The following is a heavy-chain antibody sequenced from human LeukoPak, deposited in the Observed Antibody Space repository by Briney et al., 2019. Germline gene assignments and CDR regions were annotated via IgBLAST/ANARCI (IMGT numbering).Heavy chain of an antibody. CDR2: ISGSGGST. V-gene: IGHV3-23*01. D-gene: IGHD3-22*01. CDR3: AGDYYDSRGYVLDY. J-gene: IGHJ4*02. CDR1: GFTFSSYA. Sequence: GGSLRLSCAASGFTFSSYAMSWVRQAPGKGLEWVSVISGSGGSTYYADSVKGRFTISRDNAKNTLYLQMNSLRAEATAVYYCAGDYYDSRGYVLDYWGQGTLVTVSS.